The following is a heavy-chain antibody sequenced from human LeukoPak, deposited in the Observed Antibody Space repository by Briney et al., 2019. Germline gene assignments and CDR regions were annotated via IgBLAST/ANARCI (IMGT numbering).Heavy chain of an antibody. CDR2: ISGSGGST. CDR1: GFTFSSYA. Sequence: GGSLRLSCAASGFTFSSYAMSWVRQALGKGLEWVSAISGSGGSTYYADSVKGRFTISRDNSKNTLYLQMNSLRAEDTAVYYCAKVASYYYDSSGYLGYWGQGTLVTVSS. D-gene: IGHD3-22*01. V-gene: IGHV3-23*01. CDR3: AKVASYYYDSSGYLGY. J-gene: IGHJ4*02.